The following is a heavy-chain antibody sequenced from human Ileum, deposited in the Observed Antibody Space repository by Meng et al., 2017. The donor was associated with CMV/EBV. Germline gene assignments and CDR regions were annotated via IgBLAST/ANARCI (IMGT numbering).Heavy chain of an antibody. D-gene: IGHD2-2*03. CDR2: ILPSSGAT. CDR1: GYSLTAHF. Sequence: ASVKVSCKASGYSLTAHFIHWVRKAPGQGLQWMGWILPSSGATHYAQKFSDRVTMTRDMSISTFYMELNRLTSDDTAVYHCVRDRDGSEGSAFEIWGQGTMVTVSS. CDR3: VRDRDGSEGSAFEI. J-gene: IGHJ3*02. V-gene: IGHV1-2*02.